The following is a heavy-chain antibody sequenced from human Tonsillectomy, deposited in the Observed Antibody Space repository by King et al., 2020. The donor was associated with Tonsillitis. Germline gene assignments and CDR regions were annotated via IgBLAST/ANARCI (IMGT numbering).Heavy chain of an antibody. J-gene: IGHJ4*02. V-gene: IGHV4-59*01. CDR2: IYYSGST. CDR3: ARAYCGGDCYSYYFDY. D-gene: IGHD2-21*02. CDR1: VGSISSYY. Sequence: QLQESGPGLVKPSETLSLTCTVSVGSISSYYWSCIRQPPGKGLEWIGYIYYSGSTNYNPSLKGRVTISVDTSKNQFSLKLSSVTAADTAVYYCARAYCGGDCYSYYFDYWGQGTLVTVSS.